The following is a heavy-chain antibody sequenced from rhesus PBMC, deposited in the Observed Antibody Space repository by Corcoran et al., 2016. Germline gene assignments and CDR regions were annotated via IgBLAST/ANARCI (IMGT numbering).Heavy chain of an antibody. CDR2: IPYIGST. V-gene: IGHV4-122*02. Sequence: QVQLQESGPGLVKPSETLSLTCAVSGGSISSGYYYWSWIRQPPGKGLEWIGYIPYIGSTSYNPSLKSRVTISRDTSKNPFSLKLSSVTAADTAVYYCARGRGSSYVDYWGQGVLVTVSS. D-gene: IGHD4-29*01. CDR1: GGSISSGYYY. CDR3: ARGRGSSYVDY. J-gene: IGHJ4*01.